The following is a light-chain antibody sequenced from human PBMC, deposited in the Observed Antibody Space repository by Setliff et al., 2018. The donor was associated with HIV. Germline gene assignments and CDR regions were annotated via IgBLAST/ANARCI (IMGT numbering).Light chain of an antibody. J-gene: IGLJ3*02. CDR3: AVWDDTLSGRL. CDR1: NSNIGGNY. V-gene: IGLV1-47*01. Sequence: QSVLTQPPSASGTPGQRVSISCSGNNSNIGGNYVYWYQHLPGTAPKLLVNRNNQRPSGVPDRFSGSKSGTSASLAISGLRSEDEADYYCAVWDDTLSGRLFGGGTKVTVL. CDR2: RNN.